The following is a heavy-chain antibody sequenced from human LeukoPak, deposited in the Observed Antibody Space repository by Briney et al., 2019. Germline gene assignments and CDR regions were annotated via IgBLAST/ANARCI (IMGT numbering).Heavy chain of an antibody. CDR1: GFTLSRCW. CDR2: IKQEGSEK. V-gene: IGHV3-7*01. J-gene: IGHJ4*02. CDR3: ARGHWLDSFDY. D-gene: IGHD6-19*01. Sequence: QTGGSLRLSCASSGFTLSRCWMSWVRQAPGKGLEWVANIKQEGSEKYYVDSVKDRFTISRDNANNSLYLQMNSLRAEDTAVYYCARGHWLDSFDYWGQGTLVTVSS.